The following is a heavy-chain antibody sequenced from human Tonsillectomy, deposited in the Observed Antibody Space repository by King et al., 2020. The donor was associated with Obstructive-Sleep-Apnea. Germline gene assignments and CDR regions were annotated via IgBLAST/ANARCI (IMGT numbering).Heavy chain of an antibody. D-gene: IGHD3-9*01. CDR2: INAGNYNT. V-gene: IGHV1-3*01. CDR3: GGGLYYDMLAGYPVHAFDI. J-gene: IGHJ3*02. CDR1: GYTFTNYA. Sequence: QLVQSGAEVKKPGASVKVSCKASGYTFTNYAIHWGRQAPGQRLEWMGWINAGNYNTKYSQKFQGRVTITRDTSASTAYMELSSLRSEDTAVYYCGGGLYYDMLAGYPVHAFDIWGQGTMVTVSS.